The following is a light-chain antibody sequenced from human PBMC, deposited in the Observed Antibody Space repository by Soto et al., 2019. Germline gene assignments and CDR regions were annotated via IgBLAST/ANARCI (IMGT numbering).Light chain of an antibody. CDR1: SSNIGSNT. CDR3: AAWDDSLNGPDVV. Sequence: QSVLTQPPSASGTPGQRVTISCSGSSSNIGSNTVNWYQQLPGTAPKLLIYSNNQRPSGVPDRFSGSKSGTSASLAISGLQSEDEADYYCAAWDDSLNGPDVVFGGGTKLTVI. CDR2: SNN. J-gene: IGLJ2*01. V-gene: IGLV1-44*01.